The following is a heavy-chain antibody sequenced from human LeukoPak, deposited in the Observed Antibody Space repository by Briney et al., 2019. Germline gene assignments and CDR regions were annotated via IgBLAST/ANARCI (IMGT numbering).Heavy chain of an antibody. CDR2: ISSSSSYI. J-gene: IGHJ4*02. Sequence: PGGSLRLSCAASGFTFSSYSMNWVRQAPGKGLEWVSSISSSSSYIYYADSEKGRFTISRDNAKNSLYLQMNSLRAEDTAVYYCARMEGYSSSWYDDYWGQGTLVTVSS. CDR3: ARMEGYSSSWYDDY. CDR1: GFTFSSYS. V-gene: IGHV3-21*01. D-gene: IGHD6-13*01.